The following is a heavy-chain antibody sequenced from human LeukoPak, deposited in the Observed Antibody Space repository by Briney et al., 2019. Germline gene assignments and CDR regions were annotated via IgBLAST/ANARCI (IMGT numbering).Heavy chain of an antibody. CDR2: IYNSGRT. Sequence: SETLSLTCTVSGGPISSYYWSWIRQPPGKGLEWIGYIYNSGRTNYNPSLKSRVTISVDTSKNQFSLKLSSVTAADTAVYYCVTYYFDSSGPKKNYWGQGTLVTVSS. V-gene: IGHV4-59*01. CDR3: VTYYFDSSGPKKNY. J-gene: IGHJ4*02. CDR1: GGPISSYY. D-gene: IGHD3-22*01.